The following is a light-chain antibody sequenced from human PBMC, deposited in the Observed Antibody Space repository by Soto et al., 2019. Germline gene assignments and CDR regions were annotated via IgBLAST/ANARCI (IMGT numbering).Light chain of an antibody. CDR2: DAS. CDR3: QQYNNWPPIT. J-gene: IGKJ5*01. Sequence: EIVLTQSPATLSLSPGERATLSCRASQSVSNFLAWYQQKPGQAPRLLIYDASNRATGVPTRISGSGSGTEFTLTISSLQSEDFAVYYCQQYNNWPPITFGQGTRLEIK. V-gene: IGKV3-11*01. CDR1: QSVSNF.